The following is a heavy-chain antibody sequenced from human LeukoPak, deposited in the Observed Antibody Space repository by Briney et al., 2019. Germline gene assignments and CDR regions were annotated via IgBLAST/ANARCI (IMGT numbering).Heavy chain of an antibody. Sequence: GASVKVSCTASGYTFTSYYIHWVRQAPGQGLEWMGRINPSGGSTSYAQTVQGRVTMTRDTSTSTLCMELSSLRAEDTALYYCARSPAYYSTSGTWFAPSGQGTLVTVSS. CDR1: GYTFTSYY. D-gene: IGHD3-10*01. CDR2: INPSGGST. V-gene: IGHV1-46*01. CDR3: ARSPAYYSTSGTWFAP. J-gene: IGHJ5*02.